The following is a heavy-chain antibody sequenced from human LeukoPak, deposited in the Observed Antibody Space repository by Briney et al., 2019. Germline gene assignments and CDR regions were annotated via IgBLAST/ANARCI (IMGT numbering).Heavy chain of an antibody. D-gene: IGHD2-8*02. J-gene: IGHJ4*02. Sequence: PSETLSLTCTVSTYSIARGYFWGWIRQSPGTGLEWIATVHHPDITHYNPSLERRVTISMDPSRNHFSLTLKSVTAADTAVYYCAREGGHQLFYPSWTHTGHFDFWGQGIVVTVSS. V-gene: IGHV4-38-2*02. CDR1: TYSIARGYF. CDR3: AREGGHQLFYPSWTHTGHFDF. CDR2: VHHPDIT.